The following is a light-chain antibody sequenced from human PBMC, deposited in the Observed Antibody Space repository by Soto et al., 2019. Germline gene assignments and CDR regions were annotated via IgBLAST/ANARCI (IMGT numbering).Light chain of an antibody. J-gene: IGKJ1*01. V-gene: IGKV1-33*01. CDR1: QNINNY. Sequence: DIQMTQSPSSLSASVGDRVTITCQASQNINNYLNWYQQKPGRAPKLLIYGASTRATGIPARFSGSGSGTEFTLTISSLQSEDFAVYYCQQYNNWPRTFGQGTKVDIK. CDR2: GAS. CDR3: QQYNNWPRT.